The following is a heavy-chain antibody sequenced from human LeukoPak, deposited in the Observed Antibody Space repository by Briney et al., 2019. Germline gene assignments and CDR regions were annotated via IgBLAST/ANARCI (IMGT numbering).Heavy chain of an antibody. CDR2: IYYSGST. CDR1: GGSISSYY. D-gene: IGHD3-16*01. Sequence: SETLSLTCTVSGGSISSYYWSWIRQPPGKGLEWIGYIYYSGSTNYNPSLKSRVTISVDTSKNQLSLKLSSVTAADTAVYYCARDRFGGIANWFDPWGQGTLVTVSS. J-gene: IGHJ5*02. V-gene: IGHV4-59*01. CDR3: ARDRFGGIANWFDP.